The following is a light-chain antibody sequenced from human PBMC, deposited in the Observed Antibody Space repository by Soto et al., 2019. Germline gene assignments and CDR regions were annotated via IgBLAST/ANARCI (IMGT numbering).Light chain of an antibody. CDR1: TGAVTSGHY. Sequence: QAVVTQEPSLTVSPGGTVTLTCGSSTGAVTSGHYPYWFQQKPGQAPRTLIYDASNKHSWTPARFSGSLLGGKAALTLSGAQHEDEADYYCLLSCSGVVVFGGGTKLTVL. J-gene: IGLJ2*01. V-gene: IGLV7-46*01. CDR3: LLSCSGVVV. CDR2: DAS.